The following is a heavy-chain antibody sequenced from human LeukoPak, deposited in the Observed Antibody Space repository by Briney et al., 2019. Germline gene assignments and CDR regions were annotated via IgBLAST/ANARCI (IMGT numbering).Heavy chain of an antibody. V-gene: IGHV3-7*01. CDR1: GFTFSRSW. CDR2: IKEEGSEK. J-gene: IGHJ4*02. Sequence: PGRSLRLSCAVSGFTFSRSWLSWVRQAPRKGLEWVANIKEEGSEKYYGDSVKGRLNISRDNARNLLYLQMNSLRAEDTAVYFCARDAKDYYDSSGYYWGQGTLVTVSS. CDR3: ARDAKDYYDSSGYY. D-gene: IGHD3-22*01.